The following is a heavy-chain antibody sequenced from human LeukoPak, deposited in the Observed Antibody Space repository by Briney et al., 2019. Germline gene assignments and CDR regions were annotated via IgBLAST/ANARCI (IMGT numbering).Heavy chain of an antibody. CDR2: INHSGST. Sequence: SETLSLTCAVYGGSFSGYYWSWIRQPPGKGLEWIGEINHSGSTNYNPSLKSRVTISVDTSKNQFSLKPSSVTAADTAVYYCARARIAAAGNFDYWGQGTLVTVSS. CDR1: GGSFSGYY. D-gene: IGHD6-13*01. V-gene: IGHV4-34*01. CDR3: ARARIAAAGNFDY. J-gene: IGHJ4*02.